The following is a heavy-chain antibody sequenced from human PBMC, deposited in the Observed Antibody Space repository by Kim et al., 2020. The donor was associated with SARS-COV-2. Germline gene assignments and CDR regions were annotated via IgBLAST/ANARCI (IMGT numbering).Heavy chain of an antibody. CDR3: ARGDPVLRFLEWLLDFDY. D-gene: IGHD3-3*01. J-gene: IGHJ4*02. CDR1: GYTFTSYY. CDR2: INPSGGST. V-gene: IGHV1-46*01. Sequence: ASVKVSCKASGYTFTSYYMHWVRQAPGQGLERMGIINPSGGSTSYAQKFQGRVTMTRDTSTSTVYMELSSLRSEDTAVYYCARGDPVLRFLEWLLDFDYWGQGTLVTVSS.